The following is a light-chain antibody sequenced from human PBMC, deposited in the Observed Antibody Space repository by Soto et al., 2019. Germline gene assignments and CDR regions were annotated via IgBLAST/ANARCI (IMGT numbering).Light chain of an antibody. CDR1: SSDVGGYNY. CDR3: TSYTSRSTWV. Sequence: QSVLTQPASVSGSPGQSITISCTGTSSDVGGYNYVSWNQQHPGKAPKLMIYEVSNRPSGVSNRFSGSKSGNTASLTISGLQAEDEADYYCTSYTSRSTWVFGGGTKLTVL. CDR2: EVS. J-gene: IGLJ3*02. V-gene: IGLV2-14*01.